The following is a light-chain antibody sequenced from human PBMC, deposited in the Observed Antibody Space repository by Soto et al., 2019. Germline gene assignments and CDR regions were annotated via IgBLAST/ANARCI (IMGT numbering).Light chain of an antibody. J-gene: IGKJ1*01. CDR1: QSVTSSY. Sequence: EIVVTQSPGTLSLSPGERATLSCRASQSVTSSYLAWYQQKPGQAPRRLIYGASIRATGIPDRFSGSGSGTDFTLTISRLEPEDFALYFCQQYHSSPLTFGQGTKVDTK. V-gene: IGKV3-20*01. CDR3: QQYHSSPLT. CDR2: GAS.